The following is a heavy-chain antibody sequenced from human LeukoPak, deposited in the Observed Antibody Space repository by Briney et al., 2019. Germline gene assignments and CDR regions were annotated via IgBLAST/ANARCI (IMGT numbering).Heavy chain of an antibody. CDR1: RFTFSSYG. CDR2: ISYDGSNK. V-gene: IGHV3-30*18. CDR3: AKCREYYYYYGMDV. J-gene: IGHJ6*02. Sequence: GGSLRLSCAASRFTFSSYGMHWVRQAPGKGLEWVAVISYDGSNKYYADSVKGRFTISRDNSKNTLYLQMNSLRAEDTAVYYCAKCREYYYYYGMDVWGQGTTVTVSS.